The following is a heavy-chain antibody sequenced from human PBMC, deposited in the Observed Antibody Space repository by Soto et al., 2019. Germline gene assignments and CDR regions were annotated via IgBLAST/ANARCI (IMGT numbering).Heavy chain of an antibody. CDR2: INHSGST. CDR3: ARGRIKYSSGWYQNSPNWFDP. Sequence: PSETLSLTCAVYGGSFSGYYWSWIRQPPGKGLEWIGEINHSGSTNYNPSLKSRVTISVDTSKNQFSLKLSSVTAADTAVYYCARGRIKYSSGWYQNSPNWFDPWGQGTRVTVSS. V-gene: IGHV4-34*01. D-gene: IGHD6-19*01. J-gene: IGHJ5*02. CDR1: GGSFSGYY.